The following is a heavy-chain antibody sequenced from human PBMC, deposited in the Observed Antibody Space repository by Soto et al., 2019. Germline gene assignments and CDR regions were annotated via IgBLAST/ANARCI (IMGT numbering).Heavy chain of an antibody. V-gene: IGHV1-8*01. D-gene: IGHD2-2*01. Sequence: ASVKVSCKASGYTFTSYDINWVRQATGQGLEWMGWMNPNSGNTGYAQKFQGRVTMTRNTSISTAYMELSGLRSEDTAVYYCAREYCSSTSCYDYSDYWGQGTLVTVSS. J-gene: IGHJ4*02. CDR3: AREYCSSTSCYDYSDY. CDR2: MNPNSGNT. CDR1: GYTFTSYD.